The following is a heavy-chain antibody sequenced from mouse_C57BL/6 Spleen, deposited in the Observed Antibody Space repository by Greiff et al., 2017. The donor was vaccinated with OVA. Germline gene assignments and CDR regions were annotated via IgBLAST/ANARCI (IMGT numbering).Heavy chain of an antibody. CDR1: GFTFSSYG. Sequence: EVQVVESGGDLVKPGGSLKLSCAASGFTFSSYGMSWVRQTPDKRLEWVATISSGGSYTYYPDSVKGRFTISRDNAKNTLYLQMSSLKSEDTAMYYCARLLLYAMDYWGQGTSVTVSS. J-gene: IGHJ4*01. CDR2: ISSGGSYT. CDR3: ARLLLYAMDY. V-gene: IGHV5-6*01.